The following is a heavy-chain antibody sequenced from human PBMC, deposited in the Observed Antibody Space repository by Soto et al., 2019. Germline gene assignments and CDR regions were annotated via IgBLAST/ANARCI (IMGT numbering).Heavy chain of an antibody. CDR1: GFTFSSYW. J-gene: IGHJ4*02. Sequence: GGSLRLSCAASGFTFSSYWMSWVRQAPGKGLEWVANIKQDGSEKYYVDSVKGRFTISRDNAKNSLYLQMNSLRAEDTAVYYCARGQIMITLGGVIAYFDYWGQGTLVTVSS. CDR3: ARGQIMITLGGVIAYFDY. D-gene: IGHD3-16*02. CDR2: IKQDGSEK. V-gene: IGHV3-7*01.